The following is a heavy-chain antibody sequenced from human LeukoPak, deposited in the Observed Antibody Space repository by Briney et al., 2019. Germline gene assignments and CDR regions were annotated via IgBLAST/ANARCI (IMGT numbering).Heavy chain of an antibody. CDR2: MNPNSGNT. J-gene: IGHJ4*02. CDR1: GYTFTSYD. Sequence: ASVKVSCKASGYTFTSYDINWVRQATGQGLEWMGWMNPNSGNTGYAQKFQGRVTMTRDTSISTAYMELSRLRSDDTAVYYCARDPPGTGFDYWGQGTLVTVSS. V-gene: IGHV1-8*02. D-gene: IGHD3-10*01. CDR3: ARDPPGTGFDY.